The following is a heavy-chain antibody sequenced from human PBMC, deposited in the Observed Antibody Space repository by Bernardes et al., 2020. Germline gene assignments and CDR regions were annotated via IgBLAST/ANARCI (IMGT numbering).Heavy chain of an antibody. V-gene: IGHV1-18*01. D-gene: IGHD3-22*01. CDR1: GYTFTSYG. CDR2: ISAYNGNT. CDR3: ARDLRNGYFDSSGYYHD. J-gene: IGHJ4*02. Sequence: ASVKVSCKASGYTFTSYGISWVRQAPGQGLEWMGWISAYNGNTNYAQKLQGRVTMTTDTSTSTAYMELRSLRSDDTAVYYCARDLRNGYFDSSGYYHDWGQGTLVTVSS.